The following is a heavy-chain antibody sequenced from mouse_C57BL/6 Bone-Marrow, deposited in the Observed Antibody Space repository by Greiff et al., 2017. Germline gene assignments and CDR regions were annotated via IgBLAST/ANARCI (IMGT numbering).Heavy chain of an antibody. CDR1: GYTFTDYE. J-gene: IGHJ2*01. D-gene: IGHD1-1*01. Sequence: QVQLQQSGAELVRPGASVTLSCKASGYTFTDYEMHWVKQTPVHGLEWIGAIDPETGGTAYNQKFKGKAILTADKSSSTAYMELRSLTSEDSAVYYCTRITTVVADYWGQGTILTVSS. CDR3: TRITTVVADY. CDR2: IDPETGGT. V-gene: IGHV1-15*01.